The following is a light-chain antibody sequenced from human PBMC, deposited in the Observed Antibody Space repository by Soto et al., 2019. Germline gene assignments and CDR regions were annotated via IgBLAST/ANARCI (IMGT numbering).Light chain of an antibody. CDR1: QSIGDY. CDR3: QQSYRSPRT. V-gene: IGKV1-39*01. Sequence: IHLTQSPSPLPASLGDRVAMPXLASQSIGDYFNWYQQKPGXPPKXXXDAXSNLQRGGPPRLSGSGSATDFTLTISSLQPEDVATYFCQQSYRSPRTFGQGTRLEIK. J-gene: IGKJ5*01. CDR2: AXS.